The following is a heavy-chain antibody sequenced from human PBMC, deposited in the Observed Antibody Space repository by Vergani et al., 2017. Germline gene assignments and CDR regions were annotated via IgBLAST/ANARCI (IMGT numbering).Heavy chain of an antibody. CDR3: ARHRGSGGFFPSSYFYGMDV. Sequence: QVQLQESGPGLVKPSETLTLTCDVSDSSIMTNPYWGWFRQSPGKGLEWIGCIHHSGDTHYNSCLKSRVSISIVSSSKFSLSRTSVTAADTAIYYCARHRGSGGFFPSSYFYGMDVWGHGTTVTVSS. J-gene: IGHJ6*02. CDR1: DSSIMTNPY. CDR2: IHHSGDT. V-gene: IGHV4-38-2*01. D-gene: IGHD3-10*01.